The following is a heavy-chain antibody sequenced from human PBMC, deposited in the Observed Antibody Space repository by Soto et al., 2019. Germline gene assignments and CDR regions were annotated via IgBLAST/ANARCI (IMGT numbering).Heavy chain of an antibody. CDR3: TRKIGGWGSGYDPGFDY. V-gene: IGHV3-73*01. J-gene: IGHJ4*02. CDR1: GFTFSGSA. D-gene: IGHD5-12*01. Sequence: GGSLRLSCAASGFTFSGSAMHWVRQASGKGLEWVGRIRSKANSYATAYAASVKGRFTISRDDSKNTAYLQMNSLKTEDTAVYYCTRKIGGWGSGYDPGFDYWGQGTLVTVSS. CDR2: IRSKANSYAT.